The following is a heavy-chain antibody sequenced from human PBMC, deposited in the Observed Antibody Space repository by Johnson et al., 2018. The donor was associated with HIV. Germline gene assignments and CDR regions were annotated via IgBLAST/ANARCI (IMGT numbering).Heavy chain of an antibody. J-gene: IGHJ3*02. CDR2: ISSSGSTI. D-gene: IGHD3-22*01. CDR1: GFTFSDYY. V-gene: IGHV3-11*04. CDR3: ARASGLYYYDSSGYPRGAFDI. Sequence: QVQLLESGGGLVKPGGSLRLSCAASGFTFSDYYMSWIRQAPGKGLEWISYISSSGSTIYYADSVKGRFTISRDNAKNSLYLQMNSLRAEDTAVYYCARASGLYYYDSSGYPRGAFDIWCQCTMVTVSS.